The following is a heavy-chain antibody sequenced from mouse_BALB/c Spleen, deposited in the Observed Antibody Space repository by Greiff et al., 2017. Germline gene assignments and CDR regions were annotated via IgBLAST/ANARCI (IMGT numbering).Heavy chain of an antibody. V-gene: IGHV5-4*02. D-gene: IGHD1-1*01. CDR2: ISDGGSYT. J-gene: IGHJ3*01. Sequence: EVKVVESGGGLVKPGGSLKLSCAASGFTFSDYYMYWVRQTPEKRLEWVATISDGGSYTYYPDSVKGRFTISRDNAKNNLYLQMSSLKSEDTAMYYCARDYYGSSYDAWFAYWGQGTLVTVSA. CDR1: GFTFSDYY. CDR3: ARDYYGSSYDAWFAY.